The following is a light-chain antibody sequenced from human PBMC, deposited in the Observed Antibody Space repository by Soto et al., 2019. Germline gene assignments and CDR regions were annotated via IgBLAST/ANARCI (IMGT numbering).Light chain of an antibody. Sequence: VHMTQSPSSVSASLGDTVTFSXRASQVISLWFAWYQQRPGXXTKIXXXGLXSLQSGVPYRFRGSGSGKELTLTISSLQPDEFPYYYCQHYKMYATWTFGQGTKVDIK. CDR2: GLX. J-gene: IGKJ1*01. V-gene: IGKV1-5*01. CDR1: QVISLW. CDR3: QHYKMYATWT.